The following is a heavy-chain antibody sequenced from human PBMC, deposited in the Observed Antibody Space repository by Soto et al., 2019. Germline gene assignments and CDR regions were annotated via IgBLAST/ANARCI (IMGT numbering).Heavy chain of an antibody. D-gene: IGHD6-13*01. Sequence: ASVKVSCKASGYTFNSHAIHWVRQAPGQRPEWMGWINAGNGNTKYSENFKGRVTFTRDNAKNSLYLQMNSLRAEDTAVYYCARDLGSSWYPEYFQHWGQGTLVTVSS. CDR2: INAGNGNT. J-gene: IGHJ1*01. CDR1: GYTFNSHA. V-gene: IGHV1-3*01. CDR3: ARDLGSSWYPEYFQH.